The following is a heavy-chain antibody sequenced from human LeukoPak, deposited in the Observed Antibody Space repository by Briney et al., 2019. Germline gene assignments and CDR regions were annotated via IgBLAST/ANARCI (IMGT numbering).Heavy chain of an antibody. CDR2: IYYSGST. D-gene: IGHD6-13*01. J-gene: IGHJ3*02. CDR1: GGSISSSSYY. V-gene: IGHV4-39*01. CDR3: ASDLGYSSRKVAFDI. Sequence: SETLSLTCTVSGGSISSSSYYWGWIRQPPGKGLEWIGSIYYSGSTYYNPSLKSRVTISVDTSKNQFSLKLSSVTAADTAVYYCASDLGYSSRKVAFDIWGQGTMVTVYS.